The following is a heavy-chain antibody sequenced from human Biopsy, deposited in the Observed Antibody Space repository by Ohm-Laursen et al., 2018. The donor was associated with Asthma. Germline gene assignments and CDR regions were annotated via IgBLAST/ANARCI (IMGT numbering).Heavy chain of an antibody. CDR2: IYYNGRT. CDR3: ARSAKTIFGVVMGSYYYGMDV. J-gene: IGHJ6*02. V-gene: IGHV4-39*01. CDR1: GGSISSSSYY. Sequence: SDTLSLTCTVSGGSISSSSYYWGWIRQPPGKGLEWIGSIYYNGRTYYNPSLKSRVTISVDTSKKQLSLKLSSVTAADTAVYYCARSAKTIFGVVMGSYYYGMDVWGQGTTVTVSS. D-gene: IGHD3-3*01.